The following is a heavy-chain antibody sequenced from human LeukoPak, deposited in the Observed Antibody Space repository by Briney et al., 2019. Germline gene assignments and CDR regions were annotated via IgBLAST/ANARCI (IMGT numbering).Heavy chain of an antibody. J-gene: IGHJ3*01. CDR2: ISSVSTYE. V-gene: IGHV3-21*01. CDR3: ARDRNDYGDPDAFDF. CDR1: GFTFSLYA. Sequence: GGSLRLSCAASGFTFSLYAMNWVRQAPGKGLEWVASISSVSTYEFYTDTVRGGFAISRDNHRNSLILQMSSLTADDTAVYYCARDRNDYGDPDAFDFWGQGTLVTVSS. D-gene: IGHD4-17*01.